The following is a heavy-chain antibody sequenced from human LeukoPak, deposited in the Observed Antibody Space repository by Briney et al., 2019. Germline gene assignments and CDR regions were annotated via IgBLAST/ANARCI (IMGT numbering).Heavy chain of an antibody. J-gene: IGHJ6*02. CDR1: GFTFSSYA. V-gene: IGHV3-23*01. CDR3: VRTDYYYYYGMDV. Sequence: GGSLRLYCAASGFTFSSYAMSWVRQAPGKGLEWVSAISGSGGSTYYADSVKGRFTISRDNSKNTLYLQMNSLRAEDTAVYYCVRTDYYYYYGMDVWGQGTTVTVSS. CDR2: ISGSGGST.